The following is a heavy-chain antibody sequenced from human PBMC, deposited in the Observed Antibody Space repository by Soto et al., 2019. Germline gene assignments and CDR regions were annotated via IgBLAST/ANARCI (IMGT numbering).Heavy chain of an antibody. CDR1: GCRVRSYI. D-gene: IGHD3-3*01. Sequence: SGCRVRSYISRFAGPVNGKGLEWMGWISAYNGNTNYAQKLQGRVTMTTDTSTSTAYMELRSLRSDDTAVYYCARERFLEWLSSPESDYWGQGTLVTVSS. J-gene: IGHJ4*02. CDR2: ISAYNGNT. CDR3: ARERFLEWLSSPESDY. V-gene: IGHV1-18*01.